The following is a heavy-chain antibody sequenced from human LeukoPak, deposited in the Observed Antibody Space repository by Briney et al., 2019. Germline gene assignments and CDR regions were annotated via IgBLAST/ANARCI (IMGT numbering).Heavy chain of an antibody. CDR1: GFSFTNYA. V-gene: IGHV3-23*01. CDR3: ARASGISTADAVC. CDR2: MKGGGET. D-gene: IGHD1-26*01. Sequence: PGGSLRLSCVASGFSFTNYAMSWVRQAPARGPEWLSSMKGGGETFYADSVKGRCTLSRDISRNTVYLQLNNLRVEDTAIYYCARASGISTADAVCWSQGTKVTVSS. J-gene: IGHJ4*02.